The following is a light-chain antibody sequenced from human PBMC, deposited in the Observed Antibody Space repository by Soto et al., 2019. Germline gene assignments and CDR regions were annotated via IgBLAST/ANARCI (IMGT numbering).Light chain of an antibody. CDR3: CSFPGGTTLYL. Sequence: QSALTQHASVSGSPRQSITISCTGGSSDVGSSNFVSWYQQHPGKAPKLIIYEATRRPSGVSGRFSGSKSGNTASLTISGLQAEDEADYYCCSFPGGTTLYLFGTGTKLTVL. V-gene: IGLV2-23*01. CDR1: SSDVGSSNF. CDR2: EAT. J-gene: IGLJ1*01.